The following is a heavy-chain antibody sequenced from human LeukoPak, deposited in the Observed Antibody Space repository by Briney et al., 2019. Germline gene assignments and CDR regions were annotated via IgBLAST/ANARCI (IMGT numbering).Heavy chain of an antibody. D-gene: IGHD2-21*01. Sequence: ASVKVSCKASGYPFTNYGLTWVGQAAGRGPEWRGWISPYNGDSSYGQKFQGRFTMTTDTSTTTAYMKLRSLRSEDTAVYYCARELEGEVLDVGAKGPTVPVPS. J-gene: IGHJ6*04. CDR3: ARELEGEVLDV. CDR2: ISPYNGDS. V-gene: IGHV1-18*01. CDR1: GYPFTNYG.